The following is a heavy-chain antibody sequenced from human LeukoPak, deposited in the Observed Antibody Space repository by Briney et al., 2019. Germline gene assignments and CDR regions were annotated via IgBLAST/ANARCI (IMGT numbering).Heavy chain of an antibody. Sequence: SVKVSCKATGCTLSGYAISWVRQAPCQGLDWMGGTIPIFGTANYAQKFRGRVTITADESTSKAYMELHSLRPEDTAVYYCARVGRRSGSYSYAFDIWGQGTMVSVSS. CDR1: GCTLSGYA. D-gene: IGHD3-10*01. CDR2: TIPIFGTA. J-gene: IGHJ3*02. V-gene: IGHV1-69*13. CDR3: ARVGRRSGSYSYAFDI.